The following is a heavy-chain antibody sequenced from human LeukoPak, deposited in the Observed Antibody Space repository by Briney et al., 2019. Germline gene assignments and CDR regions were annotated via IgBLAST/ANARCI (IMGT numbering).Heavy chain of an antibody. J-gene: IGHJ4*02. CDR2: ISGSGGST. CDR3: AKGLKPAMASRSNYFDY. V-gene: IGHV3-23*01. D-gene: IGHD2-8*01. CDR1: GFTFSNYA. Sequence: GGSLRLSCAASGFTFSNYAMNWVRQAPGKGLEWVSAISGSGGSTYYADSVKGRFTISRDNSRNTVYLQMNSLRAEDTAVYYCAKGLKPAMASRSNYFDYWGQGTLVSVSS.